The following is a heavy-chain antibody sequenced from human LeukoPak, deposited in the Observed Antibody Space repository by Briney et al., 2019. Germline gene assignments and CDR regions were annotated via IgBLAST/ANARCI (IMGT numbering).Heavy chain of an antibody. CDR1: GGSFSGYY. CDR3: AREKIAAAGHLDY. J-gene: IGHJ4*02. Sequence: KPSETLSLTCAVYGGSFSGYYWSWIRQPPGKGLEWIGYIYYSGSTNYNPSLKSRVTISVDTSKNQFSLKLSSVTAADTAVYYCAREKIAAAGHLDYWGQGTLVTVSS. V-gene: IGHV4-59*01. CDR2: IYYSGST. D-gene: IGHD6-13*01.